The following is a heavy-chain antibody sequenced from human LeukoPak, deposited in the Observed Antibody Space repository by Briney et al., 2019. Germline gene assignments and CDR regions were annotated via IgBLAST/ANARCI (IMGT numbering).Heavy chain of an antibody. D-gene: IGHD6-19*01. CDR3: ARGRVSSGWYRDY. J-gene: IGHJ4*02. V-gene: IGHV4-34*01. CDR1: GGSFSGYY. CDR2: INHSGST. Sequence: SETLSLTCAVYGGSFSGYYWSWIRQPPGKGLEWIGEINHSGSTNYNPSLKSRVTISVDMSKNQVSLKLTSVTAADTAVYYCARGRVSSGWYRDYWGQGTLVTVSS.